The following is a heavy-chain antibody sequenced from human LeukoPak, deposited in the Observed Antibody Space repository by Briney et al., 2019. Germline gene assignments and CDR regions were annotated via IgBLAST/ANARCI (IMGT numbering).Heavy chain of an antibody. Sequence: TGGSLRLSCAASGFTFSSYAMSWVRQAPGKGLEWVSAISGSGGSTYYADSVKGRFTISRDNSKNTLYLQMNSLRAEDTAVYYCAKDNYYDSSGYQPLDYWGQETLVTVSS. CDR3: AKDNYYDSSGYQPLDY. V-gene: IGHV3-23*01. J-gene: IGHJ4*02. CDR2: ISGSGGST. CDR1: GFTFSSYA. D-gene: IGHD3-22*01.